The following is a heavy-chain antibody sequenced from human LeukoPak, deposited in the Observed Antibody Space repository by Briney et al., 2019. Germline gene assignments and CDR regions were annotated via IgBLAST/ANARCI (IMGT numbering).Heavy chain of an antibody. CDR1: GFTFTSSA. V-gene: IGHV1-58*01. Sequence: SVKVSFKASGFTFTSSAVQWVRQARGQRLEWIGWIVVGSGNTNYAQKFQERVTITRDMSTSTAYMELSSLRSEDTAVYYCAADPYYYYGMDVWGKGTTVTVSS. CDR3: AADPYYYYGMDV. J-gene: IGHJ6*04. CDR2: IVVGSGNT.